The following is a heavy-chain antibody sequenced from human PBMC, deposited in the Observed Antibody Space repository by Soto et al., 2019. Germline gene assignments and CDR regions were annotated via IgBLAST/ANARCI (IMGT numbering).Heavy chain of an antibody. CDR1: GFTFDDYA. CDR3: AKDHHTWIQLWSLPDY. CDR2: ISWNSGSI. J-gene: IGHJ4*02. Sequence: EVQLVESGGGLVQPGRSLRLSCAASGFTFDDYAMHWVRQAPGKGLEWVSGISWNSGSIGYADSVKGRFTISRDNAKNSLHLQMNSLRAEDTALYYCAKDHHTWIQLWSLPDYWGQGTLVTVSS. V-gene: IGHV3-9*01. D-gene: IGHD5-18*01.